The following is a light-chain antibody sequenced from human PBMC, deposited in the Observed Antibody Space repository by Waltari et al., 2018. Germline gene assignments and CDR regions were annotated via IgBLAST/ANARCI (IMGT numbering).Light chain of an antibody. CDR3: SSYADSNKLI. J-gene: IGLJ2*01. CDR2: EVT. CDR1: SSDVGGYNY. Sequence: QSALTQPPSASGSPGQSVTISCTGTSSDVGGYNYVSWYQQHPGKVPKLMIYEVTKRPSGVPDRFSGSKSGNTASLTVSGLQAEDEADYDCSSYADSNKLIFGGGTQLTVL. V-gene: IGLV2-8*01.